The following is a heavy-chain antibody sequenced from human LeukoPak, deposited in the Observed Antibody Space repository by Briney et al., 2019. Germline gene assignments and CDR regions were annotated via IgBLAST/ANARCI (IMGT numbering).Heavy chain of an antibody. D-gene: IGHD6-19*01. CDR2: IYYSGST. J-gene: IGHJ3*02. V-gene: IGHV4-59*01. Sequence: SETLSLTCTVSGGSISSYYWSWIRQPPGKVLEWVGYIYYSGSTNYNPSLKCRVTISVDTSKNQFSLKLSSVTAADTAVYYCARDRPRYSSGWNAFDIWGQGTMVTVSS. CDR3: ARDRPRYSSGWNAFDI. CDR1: GGSISSYY.